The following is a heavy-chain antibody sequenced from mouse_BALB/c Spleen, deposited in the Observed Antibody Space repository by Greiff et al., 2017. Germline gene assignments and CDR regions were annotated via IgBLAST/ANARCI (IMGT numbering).Heavy chain of an antibody. CDR1: GYSITSGYY. CDR3: ARDGDYIDY. CDR2: ISYDGSN. Sequence: EVKLLESGPGLVKPSQSLSLTCSVTGYSITSGYYWNWIRQFPGNKLEWMGYISYDGSNNYNPSLKNRISITRDTCKNQFFLKLNSVTTEDTATYYCARDGDYIDYWGQGTTLTVSS. J-gene: IGHJ2*01. V-gene: IGHV3-6*02.